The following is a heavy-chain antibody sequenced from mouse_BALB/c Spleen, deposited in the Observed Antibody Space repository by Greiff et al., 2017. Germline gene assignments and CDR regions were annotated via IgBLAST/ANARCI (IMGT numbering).Heavy chain of an antibody. CDR2: ISSGSSTI. Sequence: EVKLVESGGGLVQPGGSRKLSCAASGFTFSSFGMHWVRQAPEKGLEWVAYISSGSSTIYYADTVKGRFTISRDNPKNTLFLQMTSLRSEDTAMYYCARALYDGYDSYAMGYRGEGNSVTVSP. CDR3: ARALYDGYDSYAMGY. D-gene: IGHD2-2*01. J-gene: IGHJ4*01. V-gene: IGHV5-17*02. CDR1: GFTFSSFG.